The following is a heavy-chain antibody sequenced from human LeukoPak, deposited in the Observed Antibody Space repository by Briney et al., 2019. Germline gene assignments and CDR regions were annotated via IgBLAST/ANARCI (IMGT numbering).Heavy chain of an antibody. D-gene: IGHD3-16*02. Sequence: ETSETLSLTCAVYGGSFSGYYWSWIRQPPGKGLEWIGEINHSGSTNYNPSLKSRVTISVDTSKNQFSLKLSSVTAADTAVYYCARTYYDYVWGSYRYEIFDYWGQGTLVTVSS. CDR3: ARTYYDYVWGSYRYEIFDY. CDR1: GGSFSGYY. J-gene: IGHJ4*02. V-gene: IGHV4-34*01. CDR2: INHSGST.